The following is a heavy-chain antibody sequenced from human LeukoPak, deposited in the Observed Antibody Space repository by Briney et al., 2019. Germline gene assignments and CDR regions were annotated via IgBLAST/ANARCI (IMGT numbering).Heavy chain of an antibody. D-gene: IGHD5-24*01. Sequence: GGSLRLSCSASGFTFSSYSMHWVRQAPGKGLEYVSAISYTGGTTYYADSVRGRFTISRDDSKNTLYLQMSSLRAEDTAVYYCVQRGDAYNVWGEGTMVTVSS. CDR1: GFTFSSYS. CDR2: ISYTGGTT. J-gene: IGHJ4*02. CDR3: VQRGDAYNV. V-gene: IGHV3-64D*06.